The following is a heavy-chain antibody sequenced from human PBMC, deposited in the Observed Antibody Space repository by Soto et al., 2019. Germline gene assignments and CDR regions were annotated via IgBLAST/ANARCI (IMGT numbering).Heavy chain of an antibody. J-gene: IGHJ3*02. D-gene: IGHD4-17*01. V-gene: IGHV3-53*01. CDR3: ARVGYAVTTGGAFDI. Sequence: EVQLVESGGGLIQPGGSLRLSCAASGFTVSSNDMSWVRQAPGKGLEWVSVVYSGGSTDSADSVKGRFTISRDNSKNTLYLQMNSLRAEDTAVYYCARVGYAVTTGGAFDIWGQGTMVTVSS. CDR1: GFTVSSND. CDR2: VYSGGST.